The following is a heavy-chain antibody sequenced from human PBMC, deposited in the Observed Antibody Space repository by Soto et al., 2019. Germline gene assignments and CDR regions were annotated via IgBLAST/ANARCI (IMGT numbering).Heavy chain of an antibody. D-gene: IGHD2-2*01. CDR2: INPSGGRA. V-gene: IGHV1-46*01. CDR3: ARVCSSTSCYANPGYYYGMDV. J-gene: IGHJ6*02. Sequence: ASVKVSCKASGYTFTSYYMHWVRQAPGQGLEWMGIINPSGGRANYAQKFQGRVTITTDKSTSTAYMELSSLRSEDTAVYYCARVCSSTSCYANPGYYYGMDVWGQGTTVTVSS. CDR1: GYTFTSYY.